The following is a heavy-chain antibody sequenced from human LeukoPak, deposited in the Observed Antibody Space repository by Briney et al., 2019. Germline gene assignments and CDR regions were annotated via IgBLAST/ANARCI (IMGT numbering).Heavy chain of an antibody. CDR1: GFTFSSNA. D-gene: IGHD3-3*01. J-gene: IGHJ4*02. V-gene: IGHV3-23*01. Sequence: GGSLRLSCAASGFTFSSNAMNWVRQAPGKGLEWVSGITGSGDSTYYADSVKGRFTISRDNAKNTLFLQMNSLRAEDTAVYYCTRDFDFSSAIWGQGTLVTVSS. CDR2: ITGSGDST. CDR3: TRDFDFSSAI.